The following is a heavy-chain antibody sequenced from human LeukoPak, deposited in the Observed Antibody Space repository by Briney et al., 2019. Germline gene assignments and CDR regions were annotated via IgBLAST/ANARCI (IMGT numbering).Heavy chain of an antibody. CDR3: AKVIRSSGWYVDS. CDR2: ISSSSSTI. Sequence: GGSLRLSCAASGFTFSSYSMNWVRQAPGKGLEWVSYISSSSSTIYYADSVKGRFTISRDNAKNSLYLQMNSLRAEDTAVYYCAKVIRSSGWYVDSWGQGTLVTVSS. D-gene: IGHD6-19*01. V-gene: IGHV3-48*01. J-gene: IGHJ4*02. CDR1: GFTFSSYS.